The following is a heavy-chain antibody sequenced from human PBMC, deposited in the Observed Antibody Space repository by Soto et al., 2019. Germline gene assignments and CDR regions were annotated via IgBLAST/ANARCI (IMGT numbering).Heavy chain of an antibody. CDR2: ISAYNGNT. CDR1: GYIFTSYG. V-gene: IGHV1-18*01. J-gene: IGHJ4*02. Sequence: SPKFSCTTSGYIFTSYGISWVRQAPGQGLEWMGWISAYNGNTNYAQKLQGRVTMTTDTSTSTAYMELRSLRSDDTAVYYCARDLTPWDRVFDYWGQGTLVTVSS. CDR3: ARDLTPWDRVFDY. D-gene: IGHD1-26*01.